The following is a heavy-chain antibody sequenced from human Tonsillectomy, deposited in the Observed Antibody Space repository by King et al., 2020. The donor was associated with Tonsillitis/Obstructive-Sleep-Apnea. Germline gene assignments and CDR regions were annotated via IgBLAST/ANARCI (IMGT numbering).Heavy chain of an antibody. CDR1: GASISSSSYY. J-gene: IGHJ2*01. CDR3: ATLVGAAPSWYFDL. CDR2: IYYSGST. D-gene: IGHD1-26*01. Sequence: QLQESGPGLVKPSETLSLTCTVSGASISSSSYYWSWIRQPPGKGLDWVGSIYYSGSTYYNPSLKSRVTISVDTSKNQFSLRVNSVTAADTAVYYCATLVGAAPSWYFDLWGRGTLVTVSS. V-gene: IGHV4-39*01.